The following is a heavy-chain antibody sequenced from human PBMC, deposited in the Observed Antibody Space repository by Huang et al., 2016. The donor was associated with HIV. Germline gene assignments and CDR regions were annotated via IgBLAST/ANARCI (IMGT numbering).Heavy chain of an antibody. Sequence: PGKGLEWIGEINHSGSTNYNPSLKSRVTISVDTSKNQFSLKLSSVTAADTAVYYCAVVYYSSGSYPRWAFDIWGQGTMVTVSS. J-gene: IGHJ3*02. CDR2: INHSGST. CDR3: AVVYYSSGSYPRWAFDI. D-gene: IGHD3-10*01. V-gene: IGHV4-34*01.